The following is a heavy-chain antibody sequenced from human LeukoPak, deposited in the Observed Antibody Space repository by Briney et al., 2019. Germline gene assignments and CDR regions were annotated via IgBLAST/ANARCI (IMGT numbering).Heavy chain of an antibody. CDR1: GFTFSGSA. J-gene: IGHJ4*02. CDR2: IRSKANSYAT. D-gene: IGHD2-2*01. V-gene: IGHV3-73*01. CDR3: TSGGYSSSTSCYGEN. Sequence: PGGSLRLSCTATGFTFSGSAMHWVRQASGKGLEWVGRIRSKANSYATAYAVSVKGRFTISRDDSKNTAYLQMNSLKTEDTAVYYCTSGGYSSSTSCYGENWGQGTLVTVSS.